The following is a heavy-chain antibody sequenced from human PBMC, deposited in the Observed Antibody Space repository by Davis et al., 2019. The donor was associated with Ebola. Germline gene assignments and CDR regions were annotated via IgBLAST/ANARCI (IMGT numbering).Heavy chain of an antibody. D-gene: IGHD3-10*01. CDR1: GFTFTSYA. Sequence: GESLKISCAASGFTFTSYAMNWVRQAPGKGLECVSFISGTAVTTYYADSVKGRFTISRDNAKNSLYLQMNSLRDEDTAVYYCARGLIVRGVIPYYFDYWGQGTLVTVSS. V-gene: IGHV3-23*01. J-gene: IGHJ4*02. CDR3: ARGLIVRGVIPYYFDY. CDR2: ISGTAVTT.